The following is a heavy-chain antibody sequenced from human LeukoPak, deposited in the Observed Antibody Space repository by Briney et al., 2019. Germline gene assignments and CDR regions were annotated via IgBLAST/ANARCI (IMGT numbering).Heavy chain of an antibody. CDR3: AKDGGHSSVLYYFES. D-gene: IGHD6-19*01. CDR1: GFTFSSYW. CDR2: IKQDGSEK. Sequence: GGSLRLSCAASGFTFSSYWMSWVRQAPGKGLEWVANIKQDGSEKYYADSVKGRFTVSRDNAKNSLYLQMNSLRPEDTAFYYCAKDGGHSSVLYYFESWGQGTLVTVSS. V-gene: IGHV3-7*03. J-gene: IGHJ4*02.